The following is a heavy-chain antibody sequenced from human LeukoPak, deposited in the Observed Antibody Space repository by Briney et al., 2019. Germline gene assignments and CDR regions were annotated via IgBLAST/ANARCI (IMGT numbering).Heavy chain of an antibody. J-gene: IGHJ4*02. CDR2: ISSNGGST. V-gene: IGHV3-64*01. CDR1: GFTFSSYT. D-gene: IGHD3-3*01. Sequence: GGSLRLSCEASGFTFSSYTMHWVRQAPGKGLEYVSAISSNGGSTYYANSVKGRFTISRDNSKNTLYLQMGSLRAEDMAVYYCARDQPYDFWSGYLDYWGQGTLVTVSS. CDR3: ARDQPYDFWSGYLDY.